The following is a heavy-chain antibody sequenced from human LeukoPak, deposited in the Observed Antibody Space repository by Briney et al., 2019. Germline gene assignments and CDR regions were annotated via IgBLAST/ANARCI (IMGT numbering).Heavy chain of an antibody. CDR1: GFTFSGYS. V-gene: IGHV3-48*04. CDR3: AREHITAAFY. CDR2: ISSSSSTI. D-gene: IGHD6-13*01. J-gene: IGHJ4*02. Sequence: PGGSLRLSCAASGFTFSGYSMNWVRQAPGKGLEWLSYISSSSSTIYYADSVKGRFTISRDNAKNSLYLQMNSLRAEDTAVYYCAREHITAAFYWGQGTLVTVSS.